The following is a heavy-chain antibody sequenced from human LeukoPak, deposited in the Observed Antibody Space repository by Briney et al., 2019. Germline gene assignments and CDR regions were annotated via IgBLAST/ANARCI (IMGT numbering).Heavy chain of an antibody. CDR3: ARDIYDFWSGYDY. D-gene: IGHD3-3*01. CDR1: GYTFTGYY. CDR2: INPNSGGT. Sequence: ASVKVSCKASGYTFTGYYMHWVRQAPGQGLEWMGWINPNSGGTNYAQKFQGRVTMTRDTSISTAYMELSRLRSEDTAVYYCARDIYDFWSGYDYWGQGTLVTVSS. J-gene: IGHJ4*02. V-gene: IGHV1-2*02.